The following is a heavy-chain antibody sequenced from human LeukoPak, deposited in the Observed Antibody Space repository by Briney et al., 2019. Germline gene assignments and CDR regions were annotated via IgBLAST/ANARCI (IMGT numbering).Heavy chain of an antibody. V-gene: IGHV3-20*04. CDR2: INWNGGST. D-gene: IGHD1-26*01. J-gene: IGHJ4*02. CDR3: ARDLSVGAKPDLGFDY. CDR1: GFTFDDYG. Sequence: GGSLRLSCAASGFTFDDYGMSWVRQAPGKGLEWVSGINWNGGSTAYADSVKGRFTISRDNAKNSLYLQMNSLRAEDTAVYYCARDLSVGAKPDLGFDYWGQGSLVTVSS.